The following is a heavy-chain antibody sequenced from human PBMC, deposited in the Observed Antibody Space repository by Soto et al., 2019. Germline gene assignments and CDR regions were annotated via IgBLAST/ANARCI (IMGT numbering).Heavy chain of an antibody. D-gene: IGHD6-19*01. CDR2: ISYDGSNK. CDR1: GFTFSSYG. V-gene: IGHV3-30*18. J-gene: IGHJ6*03. CDR3: AKDHTGQWLVRSRFSYYYMDV. Sequence: GGSLRLSCAASGFTFSSYGMHWVRQAPGKGLEWVAVISYDGSNKYYADSVKGRFTISRDNSKNTLYLQMNSLRAEDTAVYYCAKDHTGQWLVRSRFSYYYMDVWGKGTTVTVSS.